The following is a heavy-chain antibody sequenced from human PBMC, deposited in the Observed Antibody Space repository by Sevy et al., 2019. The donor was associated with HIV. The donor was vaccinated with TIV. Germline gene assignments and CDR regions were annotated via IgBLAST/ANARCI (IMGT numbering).Heavy chain of an antibody. V-gene: IGHV1-24*01. CDR2: FDPEDGET. CDR1: GFTLSEVS. J-gene: IGHJ4*02. CDR3: AITKDYYDNSGHPFDY. Sequence: ASVKVACKVSGFTLSEVSMHWVRQAPGKGLEWMGTFDPEDGETIYAQKFQGRVTMTEDTSTDIAYMELSSLRSEDTAVFYCAITKDYYDNSGHPFDYWGQGTLVTVSS. D-gene: IGHD3-22*01.